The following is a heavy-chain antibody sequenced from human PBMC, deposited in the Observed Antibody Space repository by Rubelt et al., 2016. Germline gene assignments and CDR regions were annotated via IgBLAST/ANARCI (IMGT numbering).Heavy chain of an antibody. CDR2: IYYSGST. V-gene: IGHV4-39*01. J-gene: IGHJ6*02. CDR1: GGSISSSSYY. Sequence: QVQLQQWGAGLLKPSETLSLTCAVYGGSISSSSYYWGWIRQPPGKGLEWIGSIYYSGSTYYTPSLKWRVPISVDTSKNPFSLKLSSVTAADTAVYYCAGHGVWQQLVPYYYYGMDVWGQGTTVTVSS. D-gene: IGHD6-13*01. CDR3: AGHGVWQQLVPYYYYGMDV.